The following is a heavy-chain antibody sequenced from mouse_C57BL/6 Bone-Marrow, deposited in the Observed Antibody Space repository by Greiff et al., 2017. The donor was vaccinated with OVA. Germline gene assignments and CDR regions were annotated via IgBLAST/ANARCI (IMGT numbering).Heavy chain of an antibody. CDR1: GYTFTSYW. D-gene: IGHD2-5*01. CDR3: ASPYYSNFSWFAY. J-gene: IGHJ3*01. Sequence: QVQLQQPGAELVKPGASVKLSCKASGYTFTSYWMHWVKQRPGRGLEWIGRIDPNSGGTKYNEKFKSKATLTVDKPSSTAYMQLSSLTSEDSAVYYCASPYYSNFSWFAYWGQGTLVTVSA. V-gene: IGHV1-72*01. CDR2: IDPNSGGT.